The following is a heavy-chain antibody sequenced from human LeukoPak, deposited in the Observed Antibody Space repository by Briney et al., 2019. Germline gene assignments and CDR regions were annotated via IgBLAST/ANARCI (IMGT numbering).Heavy chain of an antibody. CDR3: ARHPLAPAAMRGIFDY. Sequence: SETLSLTCAVYGGSFSGYYWSWIRQPPGKGLEWIGEINHSGSTNYNPSLKSRVTISVDTSKNQFSLKLSSVTAADTAVYYCARHPLAPAAMRGIFDYWGQGTLVTVSS. CDR1: GGSFSGYY. V-gene: IGHV4-34*01. CDR2: INHSGST. D-gene: IGHD2-2*01. J-gene: IGHJ4*02.